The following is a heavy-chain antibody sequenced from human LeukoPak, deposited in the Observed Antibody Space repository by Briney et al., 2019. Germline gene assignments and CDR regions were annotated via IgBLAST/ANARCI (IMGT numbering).Heavy chain of an antibody. J-gene: IGHJ4*02. CDR3: ARRVGTTVTTYFDF. D-gene: IGHD4-17*01. V-gene: IGHV4-59*01. CDR1: GGSISSYY. CDR2: IYYSGST. Sequence: SETLSLTYTVSGGSISSYYWSWIRQPPGKGLEWIGYIYYSGSTNYNPSLKSRVTISVDTSKNQFSLKLSSVTAADTAVYYCARRVGTTVTTYFDFWGQGTLVTVSS.